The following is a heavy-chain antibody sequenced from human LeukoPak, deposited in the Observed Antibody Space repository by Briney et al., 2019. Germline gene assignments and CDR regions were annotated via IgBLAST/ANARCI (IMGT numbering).Heavy chain of an antibody. V-gene: IGHV4-61*01. D-gene: IGHD6-19*01. J-gene: IGHJ1*01. CDR3: ARGGWYPESFQH. CDR2: FYYNGIT. CDR1: GDSVSSGTYY. Sequence: SETLSLTCTVSGDSVSSGTYYWSWIRQPPGKGLEWVAYFYYNGITKYNPSLKSRVTISVDTSKNQFSLKLSSVTAADTAVYYCARGGWYPESFQHWGQGALVTVSP.